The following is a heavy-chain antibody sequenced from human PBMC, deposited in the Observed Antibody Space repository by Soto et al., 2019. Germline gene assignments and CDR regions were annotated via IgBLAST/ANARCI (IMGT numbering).Heavy chain of an antibody. CDR1: GFTFDDYA. CDR3: AKEPHSYSSGFFDY. CDR2: ISWNSGRI. V-gene: IGHV3-9*01. J-gene: IGHJ4*02. Sequence: EVQLVESGGGLVQPGRSLRLSCAASGFTFDDYAMHWVRQAPGKGLEWVSGISWNSGRIGYAVSVKGRFTISRDNAKNSLYLQMNGLRAEDTALYYCAKEPHSYSSGFFDYWGQGTLVTVSS. D-gene: IGHD6-19*01.